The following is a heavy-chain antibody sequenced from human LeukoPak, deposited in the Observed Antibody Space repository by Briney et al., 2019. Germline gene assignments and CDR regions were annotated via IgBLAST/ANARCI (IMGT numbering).Heavy chain of an antibody. CDR1: GFTFSSYA. CDR2: ISGSGAST. V-gene: IGHV3-23*01. D-gene: IGHD5-24*01. Sequence: GVSLRLSCAASGFTFSSYAMSWVRQAPGKGLEWVSTISGSGASTYYADSVKGRFTISRDNSKNTLYLQMNSLRAEDTAVYYCAKDRYKISARGSFGYWGQGTLVTVSS. CDR3: AKDRYKISARGSFGY. J-gene: IGHJ4*02.